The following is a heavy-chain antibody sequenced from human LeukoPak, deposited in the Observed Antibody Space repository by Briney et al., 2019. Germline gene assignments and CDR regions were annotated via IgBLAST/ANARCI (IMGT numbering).Heavy chain of an antibody. CDR1: GFSFSTYS. V-gene: IGHV3-48*04. CDR3: AELGITMIGGV. CDR2: ASLSGSTT. D-gene: IGHD3-10*02. Sequence: HPGGSLRLSCAASGFSFSTYSMIWVRQAPGKGLEWVSFASLSGSTTYYADSVKGRFTISRDNAKNSLYLQMNSLRAEDTAVYYCAELGITMIGGVWGKGTTVTISS. J-gene: IGHJ6*04.